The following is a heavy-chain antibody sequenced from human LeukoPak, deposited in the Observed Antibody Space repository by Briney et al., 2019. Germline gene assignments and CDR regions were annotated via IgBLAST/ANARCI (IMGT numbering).Heavy chain of an antibody. Sequence: ASVKVSCKVSGYTLTELSMHWVRQAPGKGLEWMGGFDPEDGETIYAQKLQGRVTMTTDTSTSTAYMELRSLRSDDTAVYYCAINYYDSSGYYYRYFDYWGQGTLVTVSS. V-gene: IGHV1-24*01. CDR1: GYTLTELS. CDR3: AINYYDSSGYYYRYFDY. J-gene: IGHJ4*02. CDR2: FDPEDGET. D-gene: IGHD3-22*01.